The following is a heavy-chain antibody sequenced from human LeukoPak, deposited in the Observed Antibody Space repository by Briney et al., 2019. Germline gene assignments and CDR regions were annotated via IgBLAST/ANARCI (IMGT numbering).Heavy chain of an antibody. D-gene: IGHD6-13*01. CDR3: AKDRAAAVWYFDL. Sequence: GGSLRLSCAASGFTFSSYAMSWVRQAPGKGLEWVSAISGSGGSTYYADSVKGRFTISRDNSKNTLYLQMSSLRAEDTAVYYCAKDRAAAVWYFDLWGRGTLVTVSS. J-gene: IGHJ2*01. V-gene: IGHV3-23*01. CDR1: GFTFSSYA. CDR2: ISGSGGST.